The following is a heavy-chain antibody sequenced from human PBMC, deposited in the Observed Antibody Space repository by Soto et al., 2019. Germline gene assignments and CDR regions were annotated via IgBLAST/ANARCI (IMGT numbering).Heavy chain of an antibody. CDR2: ISYDGSNK. CDR1: GFTFSSYG. J-gene: IGHJ4*02. Sequence: QVQLVESGGGVVQPGRSLRLSCAASGFTFSSYGMHWVRQAPGKGLEWVAVISYDGSNKYYADSVKGRFTISRDNSKNTLYLQMNSLRAEDMAVYYCAKDSSAYYILTGYLDYWGQGTLVTVFS. V-gene: IGHV3-30*18. D-gene: IGHD3-9*01. CDR3: AKDSSAYYILTGYLDY.